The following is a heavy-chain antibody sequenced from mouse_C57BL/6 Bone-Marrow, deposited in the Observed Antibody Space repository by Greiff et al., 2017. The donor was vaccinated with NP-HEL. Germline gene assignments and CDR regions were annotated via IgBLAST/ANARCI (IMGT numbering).Heavy chain of an antibody. J-gene: IGHJ4*01. D-gene: IGHD2-4*01. Sequence: EVKLVESGGGLVKPGGSLKLSCAASGFTFSSYTMSWVRQTPEKRLEWVATISGGGGNTYYPDSVKGRFTISRDNAKNTLYLQMSSLRSEDTALYYCARPPDYDYAMDYWGQGTSVTVSS. CDR2: ISGGGGNT. V-gene: IGHV5-9*01. CDR3: ARPPDYDYAMDY. CDR1: GFTFSSYT.